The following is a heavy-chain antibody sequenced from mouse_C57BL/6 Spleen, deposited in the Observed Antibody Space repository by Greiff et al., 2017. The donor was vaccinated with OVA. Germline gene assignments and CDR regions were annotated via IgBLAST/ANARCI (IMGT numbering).Heavy chain of an antibody. CDR1: GYAFSSSW. V-gene: IGHV1-82*01. CDR2: IYPGDGDT. CDR3: ARRDYYGSSYVDYAMDY. Sequence: QVQLQQSGPELVKPGASVKISCKASGYAFSSSWMNWVKQRPGKGLEWIGRIYPGDGDTNYNGKFKGKATLTADKSSSTAYMQLSSLTSEDSAVDVCARRDYYGSSYVDYAMDYWGQGTSVTVSS. J-gene: IGHJ4*01. D-gene: IGHD1-1*01.